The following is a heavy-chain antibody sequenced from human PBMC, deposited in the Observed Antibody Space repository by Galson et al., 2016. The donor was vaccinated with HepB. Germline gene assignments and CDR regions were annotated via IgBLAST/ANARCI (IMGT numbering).Heavy chain of an antibody. CDR3: AKDGDSSGWYDFDY. Sequence: SLRLSCAASGFSFSDYAMNWVRQAPGKGLEWVSAISNSGDITYYADSVKGRFTISRDNSKNTLCVQMNSLRAEDTAVYYCAKDGDSSGWYDFDYWGQGTLVTVSS. CDR2: ISNSGDIT. J-gene: IGHJ4*02. CDR1: GFSFSDYA. D-gene: IGHD6-19*01. V-gene: IGHV3-23*01.